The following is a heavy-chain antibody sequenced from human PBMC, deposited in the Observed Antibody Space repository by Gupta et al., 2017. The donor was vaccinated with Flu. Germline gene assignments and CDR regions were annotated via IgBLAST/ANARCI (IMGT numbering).Heavy chain of an antibody. CDR1: GFTFSGYW. D-gene: IGHD2-15*01. V-gene: IGHV3-74*03. J-gene: IGHJ4*02. CDR3: ARGRVGGSLDY. CDR2: INSDGYSI. Sequence: EVQLVESGGGLVQPGGSLRLSCAASGFTFSGYWMHWVRQAPGKWLVWVSRINSDGYSITYADSVKGRFTISRDNAKNTLFLQMNSLRAEDTSVYYCARGRVGGSLDYWGQGTLVTVSS.